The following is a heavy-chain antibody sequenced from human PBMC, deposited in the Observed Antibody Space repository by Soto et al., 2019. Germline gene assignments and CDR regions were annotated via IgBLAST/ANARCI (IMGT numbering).Heavy chain of an antibody. D-gene: IGHD3-10*01. CDR3: TEGSGKGTSPYY. Sequence: GGSLRLSCAASGFTFNNAWMSWVRQAPGKGLEWVGRIKSKSDEGTTDYAAPVKGRFTISRDDSKNTVSLQMNSLKTEDTAVYYCTEGSGKGTSPYYWGQGTLVTVSS. CDR1: GFTFNNAW. J-gene: IGHJ4*02. V-gene: IGHV3-15*01. CDR2: IKSKSDEGTT.